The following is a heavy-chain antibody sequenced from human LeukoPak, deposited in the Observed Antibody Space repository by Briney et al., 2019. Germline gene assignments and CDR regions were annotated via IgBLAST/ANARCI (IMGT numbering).Heavy chain of an antibody. J-gene: IGHJ4*02. CDR1: GYTFTGYY. CDR2: INPNSGGT. D-gene: IGHD6-6*01. Sequence: GASVKVSCKASGYTFTGYYMHWVRQAPGQGLEWMGWINPNSGGTNYAQKFQGRVTMTGDTSISTAYMELSRLRSDDTAVYYCARAPSARHNNFDYWGQGTLVTVSS. V-gene: IGHV1-2*02. CDR3: ARAPSARHNNFDY.